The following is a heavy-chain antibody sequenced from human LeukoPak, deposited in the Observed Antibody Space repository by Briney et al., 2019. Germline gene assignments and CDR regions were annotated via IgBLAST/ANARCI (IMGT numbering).Heavy chain of an antibody. CDR3: ARSPVPATIVARAFDV. D-gene: IGHD2-2*02. Sequence: GESLKISCKASGYSFTNYWIGWVRQVPGQGLEWMGTIYPGDSDTRYSPSFQGQVTISADKSITTASLQWSSLKASDSAIYYCARSPVPATIVARAFDVWGPGTMVTVSS. J-gene: IGHJ3*01. CDR1: GYSFTNYW. V-gene: IGHV5-51*01. CDR2: IYPGDSDT.